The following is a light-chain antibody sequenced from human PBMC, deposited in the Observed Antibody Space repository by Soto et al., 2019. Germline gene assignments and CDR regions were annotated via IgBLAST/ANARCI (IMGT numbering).Light chain of an antibody. CDR2: EVS. J-gene: IGLJ1*01. Sequence: QSALTQPASVSGSPGQSITISCTGTSSDVGGYNYVSWYQQHLGKAPKLMIYEVSNRPSGVSNRFSGSKSGNTASLTISGLQAEDEADYYCSSYTSSRYVFGTGTKVTVL. CDR1: SSDVGGYNY. CDR3: SSYTSSRYV. V-gene: IGLV2-14*01.